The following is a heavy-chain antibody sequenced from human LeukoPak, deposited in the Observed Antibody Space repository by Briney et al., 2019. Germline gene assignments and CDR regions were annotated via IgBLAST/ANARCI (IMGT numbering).Heavy chain of an antibody. D-gene: IGHD6-19*01. CDR1: GFTFSSYA. V-gene: IGHV3-23*01. CDR3: AKDRRWGQWLAHDAFDI. CDR2: ISGSGGST. Sequence: GGSLRLSCAASGFTFSSYAMSWVRQAPGKGLEWVSAISGSGGSTYYADSVKGRFTISRDNSKNTLYLQMNSLRAEDTAVYYCAKDRRWGQWLAHDAFDIWGQGTMVTVSS. J-gene: IGHJ3*02.